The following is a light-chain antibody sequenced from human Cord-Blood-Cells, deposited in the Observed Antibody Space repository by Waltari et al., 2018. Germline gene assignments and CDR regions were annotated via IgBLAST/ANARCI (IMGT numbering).Light chain of an antibody. J-gene: IGLJ2*01. V-gene: IGLV2-23*03. CDR2: EGS. CDR1: SSDVGSYNL. Sequence: QSALTQPASVSGSPGQSITISCTGTSSDVGSYNLVSWYQQHPGRAPRLMIYEGSKRPSGVSNRFSGSKSVNTAFLTISGRRAEDEADYYCCSYAGSSTFVVFGGGTKLTVL. CDR3: CSYAGSSTFVV.